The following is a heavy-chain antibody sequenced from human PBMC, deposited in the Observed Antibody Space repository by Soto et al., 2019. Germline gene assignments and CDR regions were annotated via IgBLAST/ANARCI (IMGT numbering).Heavy chain of an antibody. CDR3: ARQIYDSSGYYYAY. J-gene: IGHJ4*02. CDR2: IYSLGTT. Sequence: QMQLQESGPGLVKPSETLSLTCTVSGDYISSSSYYWGWIRQPPGQGLEWLGTIYSLGTTYYNPSRKSRVNISVDKSKSQLFLKLSSVTAPDTAVYYCARQIYDSSGYYYAYWGQGTLVTVSS. D-gene: IGHD3-22*01. V-gene: IGHV4-39*01. CDR1: GDYISSSSYY.